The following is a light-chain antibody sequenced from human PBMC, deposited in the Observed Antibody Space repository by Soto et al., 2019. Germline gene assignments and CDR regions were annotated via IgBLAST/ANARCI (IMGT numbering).Light chain of an antibody. J-gene: IGLJ2*01. CDR2: STD. CDR3: LLYFGDAQI. V-gene: IGLV7-43*01. Sequence: QAVVTQEPSLTVSPGGTVTLTCASNTGAVTSGSYPNWLQQKPGQAPRALIYSTDNRHSWTPARFSGSLLGDKASLTLSDVQPEDWAVYYCLLYFGDAQIFGGGTRLTVL. CDR1: TGAVTSGSY.